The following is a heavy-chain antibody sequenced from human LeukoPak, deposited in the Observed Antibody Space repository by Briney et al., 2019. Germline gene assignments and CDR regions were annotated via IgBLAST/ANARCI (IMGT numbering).Heavy chain of an antibody. CDR1: GGSFSGYY. J-gene: IGHJ4*02. D-gene: IGHD4-17*01. Sequence: PSETLSLTCAVYGGSFSGYYWSWIRQPPGKGLEWIGEINHSGSTNYNPSLKSRVTISVDTSKNQFSLKLSSVTAADTAVYYCARLGHDYGDYGDYWGQGTLVTVSS. CDR2: INHSGST. V-gene: IGHV4-34*01. CDR3: ARLGHDYGDYGDY.